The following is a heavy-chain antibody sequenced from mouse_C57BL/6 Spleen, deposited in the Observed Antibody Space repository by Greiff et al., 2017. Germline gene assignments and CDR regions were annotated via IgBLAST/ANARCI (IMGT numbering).Heavy chain of an antibody. Sequence: VQLQESGAELVKPGASVKMSCKASGYTFTSYWITWVKQRPGQGLEWIGDIYPGSGSTNYNEKFKSKATLTVDTSSSTAYMQLSSLTSEDSAVYYCARSTVVALDYWGQGTTLTVSS. CDR3: ARSTVVALDY. V-gene: IGHV1-55*01. D-gene: IGHD1-1*01. J-gene: IGHJ2*01. CDR2: IYPGSGST. CDR1: GYTFTSYW.